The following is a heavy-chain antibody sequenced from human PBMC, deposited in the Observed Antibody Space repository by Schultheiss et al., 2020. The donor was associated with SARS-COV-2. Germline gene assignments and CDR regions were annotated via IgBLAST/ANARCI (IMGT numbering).Heavy chain of an antibody. V-gene: IGHV3-53*01. CDR1: GFTVSSNY. D-gene: IGHD1-26*01. Sequence: GESLKISCAASGFTVSSNYMSWVRQAPGKGLEWVSVIYSGGSTYYADSVKGRFTISRDNSKNTLYLQMNSLRAEDTAVYYCAKDPSWAPWGQGTLVTVSS. CDR3: AKDPSWAP. J-gene: IGHJ5*02. CDR2: IYSGGST.